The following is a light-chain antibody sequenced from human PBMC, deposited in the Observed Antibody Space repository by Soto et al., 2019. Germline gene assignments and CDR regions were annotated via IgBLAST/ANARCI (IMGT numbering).Light chain of an antibody. V-gene: IGLV2-14*01. CDR3: DSFTSSSTSFTSRSIHYV. Sequence: QSALTQPASVSGSPGQSITISCTGTTGDVGAYNHVSWYQQYPVKAPKLMIYEVSYRPSGISNRFSGSKSGNTASLTISGLQAEDEAEYYCDSFTSSSTSFTSRSIHYVFGTGTKLTVL. CDR1: TGDVGAYNH. CDR2: EVS. J-gene: IGLJ1*01.